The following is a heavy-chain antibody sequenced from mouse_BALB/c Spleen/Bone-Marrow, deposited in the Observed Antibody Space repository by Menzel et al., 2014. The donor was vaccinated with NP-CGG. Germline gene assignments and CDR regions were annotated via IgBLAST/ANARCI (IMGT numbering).Heavy chain of an antibody. CDR3: TRGRTWDFDY. V-gene: IGHV1S81*02. CDR1: GYTFTSYY. CDR2: INPSNGGT. Sequence: VQLQQSGAELVKPGASVKLSCKASGYTFTSYYMYWVKQRPGQGLEWIGEINPSNGGTNFNEKFKSRATLTVDKSSSTAYMQLSSLTSEDYAVYYCTRGRTWDFDYWGQGTTLTVSS. J-gene: IGHJ2*01. D-gene: IGHD4-1*01.